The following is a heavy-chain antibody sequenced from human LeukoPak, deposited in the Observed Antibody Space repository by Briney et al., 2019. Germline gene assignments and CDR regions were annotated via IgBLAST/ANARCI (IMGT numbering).Heavy chain of an antibody. V-gene: IGHV4-59*08. CDR3: ARLAVRSYYYYGMDV. J-gene: IGHJ6*02. CDR2: IYYSGST. Sequence: SETLSLTCTVSGGSISSYYWSWIRQPPGKGLEWVGYIYYSGSTNYNPSLKSRVTISVDTSKKQFSLKLSSVTAADTAVYYCARLAVRSYYYYGMDVWGQGTTVTVSS. D-gene: IGHD3-3*02. CDR1: GGSISSYY.